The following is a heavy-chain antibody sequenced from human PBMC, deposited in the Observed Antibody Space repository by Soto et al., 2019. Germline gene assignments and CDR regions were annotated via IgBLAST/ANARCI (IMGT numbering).Heavy chain of an antibody. CDR3: ARRTNYSYSSGHFDY. CDR2: INHSGST. Sequence: SETLSLTCAVYGGSFSGYYWSWIRQPPGKGLEWIGEINHSGSTNYNPSLKSRVTISVDTSKNQFSLKLSSVTAADTAVYYCARRTNYSYSSGHFDYWGQGTLVTVSS. V-gene: IGHV4-34*01. CDR1: GGSFSGYY. J-gene: IGHJ4*02. D-gene: IGHD6-19*01.